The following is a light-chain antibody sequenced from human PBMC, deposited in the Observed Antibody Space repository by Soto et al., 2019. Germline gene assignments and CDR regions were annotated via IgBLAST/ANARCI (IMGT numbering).Light chain of an antibody. CDR1: SPNIGNNI. J-gene: IGLJ2*01. Sequence: QSVLTQPPSVSAAPGQKVTISCSGSSPNIGNNIVSWYQQLPGTAPKLLIYEDNKRPSGIPDRFSGSKSGTSATLGITGLQTGDEAEYYCASWDGSLTGRVFGGGTKVTVL. CDR2: EDN. V-gene: IGLV1-51*02. CDR3: ASWDGSLTGRV.